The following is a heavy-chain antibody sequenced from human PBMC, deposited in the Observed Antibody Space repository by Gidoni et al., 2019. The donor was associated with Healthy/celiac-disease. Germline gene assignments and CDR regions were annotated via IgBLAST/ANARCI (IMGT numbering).Heavy chain of an antibody. D-gene: IGHD2-15*01. CDR2: IYRDVST. V-gene: IGHV3-66*02. Sequence: EVQLVESGGGLVQPGGSRGLSCDASGFTVSRKYMSWVLQAPGKGWEWVSIIYRDVSTYFADSLKGRFTISRDKSMNTVYLQMNRLRTEDTAVYYCAREPVDCSGGTCYSDGMDVWGQGTTVTVSS. CDR3: AREPVDCSGGTCYSDGMDV. J-gene: IGHJ6*02. CDR1: GFTVSRKY.